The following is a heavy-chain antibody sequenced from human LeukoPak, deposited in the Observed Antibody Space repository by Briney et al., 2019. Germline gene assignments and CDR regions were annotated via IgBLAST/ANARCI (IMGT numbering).Heavy chain of an antibody. Sequence: PGGSLRLSCAASGFTFSSYGMQFSSYGMNWVRQAPGQGLEWVAFIRSDGRNKYYADSVKGRFTISRDNTKNMLYLQMNSLRAEDTDVYYCAKLKINYYYYMDVWGKGTTVIVSS. J-gene: IGHJ6*03. CDR1: GFTFSSYG. CDR2: IRSDGRNK. CDR3: AKLKINYYYYMDV. V-gene: IGHV3-30*02. D-gene: IGHD3-16*01.